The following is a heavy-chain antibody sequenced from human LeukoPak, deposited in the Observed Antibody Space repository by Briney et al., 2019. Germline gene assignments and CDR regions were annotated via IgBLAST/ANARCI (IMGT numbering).Heavy chain of an antibody. CDR2: IYYSGST. Sequence: SPTLSLTRTVYGASISSYYWSWIRQPPGKGLEWLGYIYYSGSTNYSPSLKSRVTISVDTSKNQFSLKLSSVTAADTAVYYCARDNLYNWFDPWGQGTLVTVSS. J-gene: IGHJ5*02. V-gene: IGHV4-59*01. CDR1: GASISSYY. CDR3: ARDNLYNWFDP.